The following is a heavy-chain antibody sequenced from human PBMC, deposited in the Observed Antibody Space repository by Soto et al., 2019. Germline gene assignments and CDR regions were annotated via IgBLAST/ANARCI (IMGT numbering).Heavy chain of an antibody. J-gene: IGHJ5*02. CDR2: IHWNDDK. V-gene: IGHV2-5*01. Sequence: SGPTLVNPTQTLTLTRSFSGFSLSAYGVRVIWFRQPPGETLEWLALIHWNDDKRYSPYLKSRLTITKDTSKNQVVLTLTNLDPLDTGTYFCAHTKDSSGFLTSWGQGILVTGSS. D-gene: IGHD3-22*01. CDR3: AHTKDSSGFLTS. CDR1: GFSLSAYGVR.